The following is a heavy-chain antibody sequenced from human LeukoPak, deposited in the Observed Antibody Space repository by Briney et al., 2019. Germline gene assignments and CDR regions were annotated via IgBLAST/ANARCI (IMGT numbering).Heavy chain of an antibody. J-gene: IGHJ4*02. D-gene: IGHD6-13*01. Sequence: GGSLRLSCAASGFTFSRYSMSWVRQGPGKGLEWVSFISTSSSYIYYADSVKGRFTISRDNAKNSLYLQMNSLRAEDTAVYYCARGSSSWYYFDYWGQGTLITVSS. CDR2: ISTSSSYI. CDR1: GFTFSRYS. V-gene: IGHV3-21*01. CDR3: ARGSSSWYYFDY.